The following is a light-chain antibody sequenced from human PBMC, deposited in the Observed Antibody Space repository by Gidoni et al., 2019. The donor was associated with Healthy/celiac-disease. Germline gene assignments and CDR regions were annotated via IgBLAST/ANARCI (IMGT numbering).Light chain of an antibody. CDR3: QQLNSYPRG. CDR1: QGISSY. V-gene: IGKV1-9*01. CDR2: AAS. Sequence: IQLTQSPSSLSASVGDRVTITCRASQGISSYLAWYQQKPGKAPKLLISAASTLQSGAPSRFSGSGPGTDFTLTIRSLQPEDFATYYCQQLNSYPRGFGGGTNVEIK. J-gene: IGKJ4*02.